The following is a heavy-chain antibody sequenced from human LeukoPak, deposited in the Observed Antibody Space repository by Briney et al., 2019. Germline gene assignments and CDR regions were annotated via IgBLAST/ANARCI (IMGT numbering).Heavy chain of an antibody. CDR1: GFTFSSYA. Sequence: GGSLRLSCAASGFTFSSYAMSWVRQAPGKGLEWVSAISGSGGSTYYADSVKGRFTISRDNSKNTLYLQMNSLRDEDTAVYYCARDDYGGNADFDYWGQGTLVTVSS. D-gene: IGHD4-23*01. CDR2: ISGSGGST. J-gene: IGHJ4*02. V-gene: IGHV3-23*01. CDR3: ARDDYGGNADFDY.